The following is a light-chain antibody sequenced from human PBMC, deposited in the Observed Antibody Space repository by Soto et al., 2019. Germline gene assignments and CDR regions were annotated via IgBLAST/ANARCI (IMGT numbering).Light chain of an antibody. CDR3: QQYNGHPWT. V-gene: IGKV1-5*03. Sequence: DIQMTQSPSTLSASVGDRVTITCRASESIGSWLAWYQQTPGKAPKLLIYKASNLESGVPSRISGSGSGTEFSLTISSLQLDDFEMFYCQQYNGHPWTFRQGTQVKIK. CDR2: KAS. CDR1: ESIGSW. J-gene: IGKJ1*01.